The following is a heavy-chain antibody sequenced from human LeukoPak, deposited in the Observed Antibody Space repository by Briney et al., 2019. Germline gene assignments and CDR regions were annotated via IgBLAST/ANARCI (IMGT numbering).Heavy chain of an antibody. CDR1: GGTFTSYG. D-gene: IGHD6-19*01. V-gene: IGHV1-69*13. J-gene: IGHJ4*02. CDR2: IIPMFGTA. CDR3: ARVKAVTLDY. Sequence: ASVKVSCKASGGTFTSYGISWVRQAPGQGLEWMGGIIPMFGTANYAQKFQGRITITADESTSIVYMELNSLRSEDTAVYYCARVKAVTLDYWGQGTLVTVSS.